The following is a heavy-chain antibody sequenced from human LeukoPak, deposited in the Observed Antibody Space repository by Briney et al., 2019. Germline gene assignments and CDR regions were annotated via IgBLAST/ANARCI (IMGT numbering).Heavy chain of an antibody. J-gene: IGHJ5*02. CDR3: AIYYDSSGSIDP. Sequence: PGGSLRLSCAASGFIFSDYYMTWIGQTPGKGLEWLSYISDSGSTINYADSVKGRLTISRDNANKSLFLQMNSLRAEDTAVYYCAIYYDSSGSIDPWGQGTLVTVSS. D-gene: IGHD3-22*01. CDR1: GFIFSDYY. CDR2: ISDSGSTI. V-gene: IGHV3-11*01.